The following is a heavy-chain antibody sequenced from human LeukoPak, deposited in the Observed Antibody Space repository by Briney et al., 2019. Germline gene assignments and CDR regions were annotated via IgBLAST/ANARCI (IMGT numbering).Heavy chain of an antibody. J-gene: IGHJ4*02. CDR1: GFTFSSYA. D-gene: IGHD3-9*01. Sequence: GGSLRLSCAASGFTFSSYAMSWVRQAPGKGLEWVSAISGSGGSTYYADSVKGRFTISRDNAKNSLYLQMNSLRAEDTAVYYCARRRYDILTGYLYYFDYWGQGTLVTVSS. CDR3: ARRRYDILTGYLYYFDY. V-gene: IGHV3-23*01. CDR2: ISGSGGST.